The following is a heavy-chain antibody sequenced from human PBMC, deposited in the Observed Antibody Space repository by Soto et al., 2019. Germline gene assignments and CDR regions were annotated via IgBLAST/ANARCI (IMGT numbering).Heavy chain of an antibody. Sequence: QVQLVQSGAEVKKPGASVKVSCKASGYTFRNYVIHWVRQAPGQSLEWMGWINAGNGITKFSQRFQGRVTITRDTSASTAYMALSSLRSEDTAVYYCARGNTGSYSGGYDSWGQGTLVTVSS. CDR3: ARGNTGSYSGGYDS. J-gene: IGHJ4*02. D-gene: IGHD1-26*01. V-gene: IGHV1-3*01. CDR2: INAGNGIT. CDR1: GYTFRNYV.